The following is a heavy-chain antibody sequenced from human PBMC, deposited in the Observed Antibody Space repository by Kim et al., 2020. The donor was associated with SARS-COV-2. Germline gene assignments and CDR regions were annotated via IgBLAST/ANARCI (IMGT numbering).Heavy chain of an antibody. D-gene: IGHD3-3*01. CDR3: TTGITIFGVVIRGMDV. V-gene: IGHV3-15*01. CDR2: IKSKTDGGTT. J-gene: IGHJ6*02. Sequence: GGSLRLSCAASGFTFSNAWMSWVRQAPGKGLEWVGRIKSKTDGGTTDYAAPVKGRFTISRDDSKNTLYLQMNSLKTEDTAVYYCTTGITIFGVVIRGMDVWGQGTTVTVSS. CDR1: GFTFSNAW.